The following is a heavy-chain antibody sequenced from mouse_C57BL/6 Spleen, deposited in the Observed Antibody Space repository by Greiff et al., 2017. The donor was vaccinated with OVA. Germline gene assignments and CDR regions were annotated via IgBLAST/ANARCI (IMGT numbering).Heavy chain of an antibody. CDR2: IDPANGNT. CDR1: GFNIKNTY. J-gene: IGHJ2*01. Sequence: EVQLQQSVAELVRPGASVKLSCTASGFNIKNTYMHWVKQRPEQGLEWIGRIDPANGNTKYAPKFQGKATITADTSSNTAYLQLSSLTSEDTAIYYCASPFYYDYDDFDYWGQGTTLTVSS. D-gene: IGHD2-4*01. V-gene: IGHV14-3*01. CDR3: ASPFYYDYDDFDY.